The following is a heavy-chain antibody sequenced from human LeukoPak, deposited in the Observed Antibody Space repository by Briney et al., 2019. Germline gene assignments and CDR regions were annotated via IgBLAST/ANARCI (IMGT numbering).Heavy chain of an antibody. CDR1: GFTFSSYG. CDR2: ISYDGSNK. V-gene: IGHV3-30*18. Sequence: PGRSLRLSCAASGFTFSSYGMHWVRQAPGKGLEWVAVISYDGSNKYYADSVKGRFTISRDSSKNTLYLQMNSLRAEDTAVYYCAKDLDYYDSSFDYWGQGTLVTVSS. J-gene: IGHJ4*02. CDR3: AKDLDYYDSSFDY. D-gene: IGHD3-22*01.